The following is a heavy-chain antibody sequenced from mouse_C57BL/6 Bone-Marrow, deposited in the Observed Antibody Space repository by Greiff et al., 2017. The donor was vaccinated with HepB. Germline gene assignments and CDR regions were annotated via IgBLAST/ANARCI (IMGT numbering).Heavy chain of an antibody. V-gene: IGHV1-5*01. CDR3: TTPITTVVATRAY. CDR2: IYPGNSDT. Sequence: VQLKESGTVLARPGASVKMSCKTSGYTFTSYWMHWVKQRPGQGLEWIGAIYPGNSDTSYNQKFKGKAKLTAVTSASTAYMELSSLTNEDSAVYYCTTPITTVVATRAYWGQGTLVTVSA. J-gene: IGHJ3*01. D-gene: IGHD1-1*01. CDR1: GYTFTSYW.